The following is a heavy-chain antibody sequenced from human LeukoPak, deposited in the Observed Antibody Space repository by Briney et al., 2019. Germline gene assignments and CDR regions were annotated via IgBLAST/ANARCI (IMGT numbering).Heavy chain of an antibody. V-gene: IGHV4-59*12. D-gene: IGHD3-22*01. Sequence: SETLSLTCTVSGDSISSYYWSWIRQPPGKGLKWIGYIYYSGSTNYNPSLKSRVTISVDTSKNQFSLKLSSVTAADTAVYYCAREIYYYGSSGYYFDYWGQGTLVTVSS. CDR2: IYYSGST. CDR1: GDSISSYY. CDR3: AREIYYYGSSGYYFDY. J-gene: IGHJ4*02.